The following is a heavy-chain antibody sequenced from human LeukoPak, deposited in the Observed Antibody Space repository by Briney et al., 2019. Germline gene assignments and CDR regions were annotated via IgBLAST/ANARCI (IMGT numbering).Heavy chain of an antibody. CDR1: GYSISSGYY. CDR2: IYHSGST. Sequence: SETLSLTCTVSGYSISSGYYWGWIRQPPGKGLEWIGNIYHSGSTYYNPSLKSRVTISVDTSKNQFSLKLSSVTAADTAVYYCARGSIVGATFDYFDYWGQGTLVTVSS. CDR3: ARGSIVGATFDYFDY. J-gene: IGHJ4*02. D-gene: IGHD1-26*01. V-gene: IGHV4-38-2*02.